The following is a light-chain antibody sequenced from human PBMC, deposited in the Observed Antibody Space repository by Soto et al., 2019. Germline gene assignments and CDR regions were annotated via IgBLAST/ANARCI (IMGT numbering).Light chain of an antibody. J-gene: IGLJ1*01. V-gene: IGLV2-11*01. CDR3: CSFAGCYTFDV. Sequence: QSALTQPRSVSGSPGQSVAISCTGTSSDVGGYNYVSWYQQYPGKAPKLMIYDVNKRPSGVPDRFSGSKSGNTASLTISGLQADYEAHYYSCSFAGCYTFDVFGSGAKVTV. CDR2: DVN. CDR1: SSDVGGYNY.